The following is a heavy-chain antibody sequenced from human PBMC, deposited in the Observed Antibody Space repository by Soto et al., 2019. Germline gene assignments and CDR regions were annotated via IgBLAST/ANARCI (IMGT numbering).Heavy chain of an antibody. V-gene: IGHV3-7*05. CDR1: GFTFSSYW. Sequence: EVQLVESGGGLVQPGGSLRLSCAASGFTFSSYWMSWVRQAPGKGLEWVANIKQDGSEKYYVDSVKGRFTISRDNAKNSLYLQMNSLRAEDTAVYYCARIEGEQYQLPTSYYYYYGMDVWGQGTTVTVSS. D-gene: IGHD2-2*01. CDR3: ARIEGEQYQLPTSYYYYYGMDV. J-gene: IGHJ6*02. CDR2: IKQDGSEK.